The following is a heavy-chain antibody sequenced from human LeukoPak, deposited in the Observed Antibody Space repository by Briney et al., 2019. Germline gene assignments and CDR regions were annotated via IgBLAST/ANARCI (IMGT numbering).Heavy chain of an antibody. CDR3: ARDVLR. CDR1: GDSITSGGYY. CDR2: IYKTGST. J-gene: IGHJ4*02. V-gene: IGHV4-31*03. Sequence: SQTLSLTCTVSGDSITSGGYYWSWIRQRPGKGLEWIGYIYKTGSTYYSPSLKSRVTMSVDPSRNQFSLKMNSVTAADTAVYYCARDVLRWGQGTLVTVSS.